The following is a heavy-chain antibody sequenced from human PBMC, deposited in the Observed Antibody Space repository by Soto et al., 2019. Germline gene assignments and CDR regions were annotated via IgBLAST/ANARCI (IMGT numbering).Heavy chain of an antibody. D-gene: IGHD3-22*01. J-gene: IGHJ3*02. CDR3: TTDYYDSSGYAFDI. CDR2: IKSKTDGGTT. Sequence: GGSLRLSCAASGFTFSNAWMNWVRQAPGKGLEWVGRIKSKTDGGTTDYAAPVKGRFTISRDDSKNTLYLQMNSLKTEDTAVYYCTTDYYDSSGYAFDIWGQGTMVTVSS. V-gene: IGHV3-15*01. CDR1: GFTFSNAW.